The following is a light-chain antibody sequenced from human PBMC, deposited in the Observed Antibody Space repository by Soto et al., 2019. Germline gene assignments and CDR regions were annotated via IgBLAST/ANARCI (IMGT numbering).Light chain of an antibody. CDR3: QQYNDWPPWT. J-gene: IGKJ1*01. CDR2: GAS. V-gene: IGKV3-15*01. CDR1: QSVSSK. Sequence: EIVMTQSPATLSVSPGERATLSCRASQSVSSKLAGYQKKPGQAPRLLLYGASTRATGIPARFSGSGSGTEVTMTISSLQSEDFAVYYCQQYNDWPPWTFGQGTKVEIK.